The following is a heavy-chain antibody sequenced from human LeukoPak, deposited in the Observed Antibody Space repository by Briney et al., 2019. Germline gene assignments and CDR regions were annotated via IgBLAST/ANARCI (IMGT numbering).Heavy chain of an antibody. CDR1: GYTLTELS. J-gene: IGHJ3*02. CDR3: ATLGSTAMASFDI. CDR2: FDPEGGET. D-gene: IGHD5-18*01. Sequence: ASVKVSCKVSGYTLTELSMHWVRQAPGKGLEWMGGFDPEGGETIYAQKFQGRVTMTEDTSTDTAYMELSSLRSEDTAVYYCATLGSTAMASFDIWGQGTMVTVSS. V-gene: IGHV1-24*01.